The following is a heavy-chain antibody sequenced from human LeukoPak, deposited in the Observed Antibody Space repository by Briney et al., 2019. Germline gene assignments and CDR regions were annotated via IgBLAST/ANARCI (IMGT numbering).Heavy chain of an antibody. J-gene: IGHJ5*02. CDR2: ISGSGDNT. D-gene: IGHD3-10*01. Sequence: PGGSLRLSCGASGFTYNSYAMTWVRQAPGKGLEWVSGISGSGDNTYYADSVKGRFTISRDNSKNMLYLQMNSLRAADTAIYYCAKDVGRPTRRVTMVRGVTKTXXXDPWGQGTLVTVSS. V-gene: IGHV3-23*01. CDR3: AKDVGRPTRRVTMVRGVTKTXXXDP. CDR1: GFTYNSYA.